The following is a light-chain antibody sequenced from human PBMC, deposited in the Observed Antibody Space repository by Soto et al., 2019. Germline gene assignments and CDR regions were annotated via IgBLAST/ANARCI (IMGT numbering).Light chain of an antibody. CDR3: AAWYDRLNDWV. V-gene: IGLV1-44*01. CDR1: RSNIGSKT. Sequence: QSVLTQPPSASGTPGQRVTISCSESRSNIGSKTVYWYQHLPGTAPKLLIHSNNQRPSGVPDRFYGSKSCTSASLAISGLQAEDEADYYCAAWYDRLNDWVFGGGTKLTVL. J-gene: IGLJ3*02. CDR2: SNN.